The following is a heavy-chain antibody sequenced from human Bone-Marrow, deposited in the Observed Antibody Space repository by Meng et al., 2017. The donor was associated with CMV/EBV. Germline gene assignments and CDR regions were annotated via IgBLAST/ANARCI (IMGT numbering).Heavy chain of an antibody. CDR1: GGSISSSSYY. J-gene: IGHJ4*02. V-gene: IGHV4-39*01. Sequence: SETLSLTCTVSGGSISSSSYYWGWIRQPPGKGLEWIGSIYYSGSTYYNPSPKSRVTISVDTSKNQFSLELRSLTAADTAVYYCSRGSVVTPLAYWGQGTLVTVSS. CDR2: IYYSGST. CDR3: SRGSVVTPLAY. D-gene: IGHD4-23*01.